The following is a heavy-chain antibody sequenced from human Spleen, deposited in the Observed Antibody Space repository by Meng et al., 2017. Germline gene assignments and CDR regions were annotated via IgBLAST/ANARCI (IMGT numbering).Heavy chain of an antibody. J-gene: IGHJ4*02. D-gene: IGHD4-17*01. CDR3: ARRVPKVTTGGLDY. CDR1: VFTLRSYS. V-gene: IGHV3-66*04. Sequence: VQLVESGGGVVQPGRSLRLSCAASVFTLRSYSMCWVRQAPGKGLEWLSVIYSGGNTHYADSVKGRFTISRDNSKNTLYLQVNSLRAEDTAVYFCARRVPKVTTGGLDYWGQGTLVTVSS. CDR2: IYSGGNT.